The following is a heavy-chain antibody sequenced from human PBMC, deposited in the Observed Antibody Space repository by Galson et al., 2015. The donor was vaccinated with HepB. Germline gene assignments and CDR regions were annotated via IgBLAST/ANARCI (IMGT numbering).Heavy chain of an antibody. J-gene: IGHJ5*02. Sequence: SVKVSCKASGYTFNNSGISWVRQAPGQGLEWMGWISPYNGDTRYAQNLQGRVTMTTDTSTRTAYMDLRSLRSDDTAVYYCARGGSSSGYGWFDPWGQGTLVTVSS. V-gene: IGHV1-18*04. CDR1: GYTFNNSG. CDR2: ISPYNGDT. D-gene: IGHD6-25*01. CDR3: ARGGSSSGYGWFDP.